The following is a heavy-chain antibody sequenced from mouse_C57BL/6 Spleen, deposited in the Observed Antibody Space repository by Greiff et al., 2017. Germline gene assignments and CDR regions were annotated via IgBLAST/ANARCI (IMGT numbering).Heavy chain of an antibody. CDR1: GYTFTDYY. CDR3: ARGGSSDLFAY. V-gene: IGHV1-26*01. CDR2: INPNNGGT. Sequence: EVQLQQSGPELVKPGASVKISCKASGYTFTDYYMNWVKQSHGKSLEWIGDINPNNGGTSYNQKFKGKATLTVDKSSSTAYMELRSLTSEDSAVYYCARGGSSDLFAYWGQGTLVTVSA. J-gene: IGHJ3*01. D-gene: IGHD3-2*02.